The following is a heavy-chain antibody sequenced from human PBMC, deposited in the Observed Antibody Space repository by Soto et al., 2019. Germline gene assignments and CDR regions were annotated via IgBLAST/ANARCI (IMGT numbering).Heavy chain of an antibody. CDR2: IIPIFGTA. D-gene: IGHD2-8*01. Sequence: SVKVSCKASGGTFSSYAISWVRQAPGQGLEWMGGIIPIFGTANYAQKFQGRVTITADESTSTAYMELSSLRSEDMAVYYCARGDCTNGVCYPETYYYYGMDVWGQGTTVTVSS. J-gene: IGHJ6*02. CDR1: GGTFSSYA. V-gene: IGHV1-69*13. CDR3: ARGDCTNGVCYPETYYYYGMDV.